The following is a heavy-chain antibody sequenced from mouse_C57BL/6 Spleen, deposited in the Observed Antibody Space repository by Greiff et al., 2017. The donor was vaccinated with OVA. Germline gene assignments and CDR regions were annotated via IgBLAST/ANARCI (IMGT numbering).Heavy chain of an antibody. CDR2: ISYDGST. CDR3: ATYDYDRFAD. Sequence: EVQLVESGPGLVKPSQSLSLTCSVTGYSITSGYYWNWIRQFPGNKLEWMGYISYDGSTNYNPSLTNRISITRDTSKNQFFLKLNSVTTEDTATYYCATYDYDRFADWGQGTLVTVAA. V-gene: IGHV3-6*01. J-gene: IGHJ3*01. CDR1: GYSITSGYY. D-gene: IGHD2-4*01.